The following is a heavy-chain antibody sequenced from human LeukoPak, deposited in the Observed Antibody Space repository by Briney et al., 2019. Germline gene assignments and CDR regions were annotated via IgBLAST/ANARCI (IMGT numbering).Heavy chain of an antibody. CDR1: GGSMSSYY. CDR3: ARGRSSMVRGYYYYYMDV. J-gene: IGHJ6*03. D-gene: IGHD3-10*01. Sequence: PSETLSLTCTVSGGSMSSYYWSWIRQPPGKGLEWIGYIYYSGSTNYNPSLKSRVTISVDTSKNQFSLKLSSVTAADTAVYYCARGRSSMVRGYYYYYMDVWGKGTTVTISS. CDR2: IYYSGST. V-gene: IGHV4-59*01.